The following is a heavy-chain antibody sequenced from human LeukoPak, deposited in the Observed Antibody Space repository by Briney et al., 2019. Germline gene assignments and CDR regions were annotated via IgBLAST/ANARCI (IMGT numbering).Heavy chain of an antibody. Sequence: GGSLRLSCATSGFTFSSYSMNWVRQAPGKGLGWGSYIGSSSSTVYYADSVKGRFTISRDNAKNSLYLQMNSLTAEDTAVYFCARYCSSTSCDGYWGQGTLVTVSS. V-gene: IGHV3-48*04. CDR3: ARYCSSTSCDGY. D-gene: IGHD2-2*01. CDR2: IGSSSSTV. J-gene: IGHJ4*02. CDR1: GFTFSSYS.